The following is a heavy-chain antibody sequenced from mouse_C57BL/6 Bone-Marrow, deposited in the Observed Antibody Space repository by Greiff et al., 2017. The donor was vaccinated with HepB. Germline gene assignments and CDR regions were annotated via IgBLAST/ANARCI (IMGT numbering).Heavy chain of an antibody. J-gene: IGHJ2*01. CDR3: AREEGLTGTDFDY. D-gene: IGHD4-1*01. V-gene: IGHV3-6*01. CDR2: ISYDGSN. Sequence: EVQLQQSGPSLVKPSQSLSLTCSVTGYSITSGYYWNWIRQFPGNKLEWMGYISYDGSNNYNPSLKNRISITRDTSKNQFFLKLNSVTTEDTATYYCAREEGLTGTDFDYWGQGTTLTVSS. CDR1: GYSITSGYY.